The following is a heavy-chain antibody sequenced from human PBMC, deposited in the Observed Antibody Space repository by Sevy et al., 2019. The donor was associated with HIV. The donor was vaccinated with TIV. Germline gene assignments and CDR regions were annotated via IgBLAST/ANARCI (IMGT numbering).Heavy chain of an antibody. J-gene: IGHJ4*02. D-gene: IGHD6-13*01. Sequence: GGSLRLSCAGSGFTFYNYGIHWVGQAPGKGLEWVTMISYDGKNENYADSVKGPFTISTDNSKNTVYLQMNSLRPDDTAIYYCAKDRSGSWSVDYWGQGTLVTVSS. CDR2: ISYDGKNE. CDR3: AKDRSGSWSVDY. V-gene: IGHV3-30*18. CDR1: GFTFYNYG.